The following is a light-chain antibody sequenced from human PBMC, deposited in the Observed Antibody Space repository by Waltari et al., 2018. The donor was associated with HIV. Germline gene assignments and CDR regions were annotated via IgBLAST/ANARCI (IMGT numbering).Light chain of an antibody. CDR1: NSDIGGYNY. V-gene: IGLV2-14*01. Sequence: QSALTQPASVSGSLGPSVTISCTGANSDIGGYNYVSWYQQHPGKAPKLIIHEVSKRPSGVSDRFSGSKSGNTASLTISGLQAEDESDYYCSSFITTTTHVVFGGGTRLTVL. CDR3: SSFITTTTHVV. CDR2: EVS. J-gene: IGLJ2*01.